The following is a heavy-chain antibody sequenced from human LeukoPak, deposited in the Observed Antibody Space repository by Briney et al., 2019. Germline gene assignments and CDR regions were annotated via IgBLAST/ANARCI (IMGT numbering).Heavy chain of an antibody. CDR3: ARDHYYDSSGYYHRALDY. CDR1: GFTFSNYW. V-gene: IGHV3-7*01. CDR2: IKQDGSEK. D-gene: IGHD3-22*01. Sequence: GGSLRLSCAASGFTFSNYWMSWVRQAPGKGLEWVAIIKQDGSEKYYADSVKGRFTISRDNAKNSLYLQMNSLRAEDTAVYFCARDHYYDSSGYYHRALDYWGQGTLVTVSS. J-gene: IGHJ4*02.